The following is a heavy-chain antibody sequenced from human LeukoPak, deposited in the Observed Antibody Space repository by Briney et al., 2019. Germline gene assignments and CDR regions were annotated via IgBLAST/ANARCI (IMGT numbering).Heavy chain of an antibody. Sequence: GGSLRLSCEASGFIFNHYALHWVRQAPHKGLEWVAVIWSDGTNRYYADSVKGRFSIFRDDSQKRVFLQKNSLRAEDTAVYYCVRDAQRGFDYSNSLQYWGQGALVTVSS. V-gene: IGHV3-33*01. CDR2: IWSDGTNR. CDR1: GFIFNHYA. D-gene: IGHD4-11*01. CDR3: VRDAQRGFDYSNSLQY. J-gene: IGHJ4*02.